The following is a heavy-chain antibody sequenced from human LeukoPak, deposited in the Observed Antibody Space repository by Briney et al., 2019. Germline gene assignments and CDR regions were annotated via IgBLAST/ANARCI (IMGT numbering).Heavy chain of an antibody. J-gene: IGHJ5*02. CDR3: ARDWAPLNENWFDP. CDR2: ISTTSSDT. CDR1: GFTFSAYY. Sequence: GGSLRLSCAASGFTFSAYYMSWIRQAPGKGLEWVSYISTTSSDTNYADSVKGRFTISRDNAKNSLYLQMNSLRAEDTAVYYCARDWAPLNENWFDPWGRGTLVTVSS. D-gene: IGHD1-1*01. V-gene: IGHV3-11*06.